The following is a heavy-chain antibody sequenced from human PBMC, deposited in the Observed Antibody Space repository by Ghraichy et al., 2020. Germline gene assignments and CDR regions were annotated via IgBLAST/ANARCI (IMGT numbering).Heavy chain of an antibody. CDR3: AKAYGSGSPYYYGMDV. J-gene: IGHJ6*02. CDR2: ISGSGGST. D-gene: IGHD3-10*01. CDR1: GFTFSSYA. Sequence: GGSLRLSCAASGFTFSSYAMSWVRQAPGKGLEWVSAISGSGGSTYYADSVKGRFTISRDNSKNTLYLQMNSLRAEDTAVYYCAKAYGSGSPYYYGMDVWGQGTTVTVSS. V-gene: IGHV3-23*01.